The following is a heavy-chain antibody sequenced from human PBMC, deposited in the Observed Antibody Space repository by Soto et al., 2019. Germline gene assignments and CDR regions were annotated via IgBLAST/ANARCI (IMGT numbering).Heavy chain of an antibody. V-gene: IGHV3-9*01. J-gene: IGHJ4*02. CDR1: GFNFADYA. CDR3: VKDIAPGGVPLYYFDN. D-gene: IGHD3-10*01. CDR2: IGWTGGAI. Sequence: EVQLVESGGGLVQPGRSLRLACATSGFNFADYAMHWVRQAPGKGLEWVSGIGWTGGAIGDADSVTGRFIISRDNAKNSLYLQMNSLRPEDTALYYCVKDIAPGGVPLYYFDNWGQGTLVTVSS.